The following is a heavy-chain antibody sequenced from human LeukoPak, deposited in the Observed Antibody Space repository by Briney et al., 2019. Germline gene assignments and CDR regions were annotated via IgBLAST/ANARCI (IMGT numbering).Heavy chain of an antibody. V-gene: IGHV1-2*04. J-gene: IGHJ6*04. CDR3: ARVNYYGSGSPADYYGMDV. D-gene: IGHD3-10*01. CDR2: INPNSGGT. Sequence: ASVKVSCKASGYTFTGYYMHWVRQAPGQGLEWMGWINPNSGGTNYAQKFQGWVTMTRDTSISTAYMELSRLRSDDTAVYYCARVNYYGSGSPADYYGMDVWAKGPRSPSPQ. CDR1: GYTFTGYY.